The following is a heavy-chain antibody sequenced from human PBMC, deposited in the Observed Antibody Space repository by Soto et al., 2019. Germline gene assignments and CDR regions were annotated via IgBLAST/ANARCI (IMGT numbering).Heavy chain of an antibody. CDR2: IYYSGST. D-gene: IGHD2-21*02. J-gene: IGHJ5*02. CDR1: GGSISSSSYY. V-gene: IGHV4-39*01. CDR3: ATKEAYCGGDCPYNWFDP. Sequence: QLQLQESGPGLVKPSETLSLTCTVSGGSISSSSYYWGWIRQPPGKGLEWIGSIYYSGSTYYNPSLKSRVTISVDTSKHQFSLKLSSVTAADTAVYYCATKEAYCGGDCPYNWFDPWGQGTLVTVSS.